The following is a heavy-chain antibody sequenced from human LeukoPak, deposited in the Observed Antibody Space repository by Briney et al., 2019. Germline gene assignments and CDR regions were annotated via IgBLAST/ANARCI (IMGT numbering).Heavy chain of an antibody. Sequence: GASVKVSCKVSGYTLTELSMHLVRQAPGKGLEWMGGFDPEDGETIYAQKFQGRVTMTEDTSTDTAYMELSSLRSEDTAVYYCATLYYDILTGYYYFDYWDQGTLVTVSS. CDR1: GYTLTELS. V-gene: IGHV1-24*01. J-gene: IGHJ4*02. CDR3: ATLYYDILTGYYYFDY. D-gene: IGHD3-9*01. CDR2: FDPEDGET.